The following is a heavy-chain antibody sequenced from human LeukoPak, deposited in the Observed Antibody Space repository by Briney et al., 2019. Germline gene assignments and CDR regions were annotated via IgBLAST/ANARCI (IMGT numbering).Heavy chain of an antibody. V-gene: IGHV3-9*01. Sequence: GGSLRLSCAASGFTFDDYAMHWVRQAPGKGLEWVSGISWNSGSIGYADSVKGRFTISRDNAKNSLYLQMNSLRAEDTALYYCAKERGYSYGYNYFDYWGQGTLVTVSS. CDR2: ISWNSGSI. D-gene: IGHD5-18*01. CDR1: GFTFDDYA. CDR3: AKERGYSYGYNYFDY. J-gene: IGHJ4*02.